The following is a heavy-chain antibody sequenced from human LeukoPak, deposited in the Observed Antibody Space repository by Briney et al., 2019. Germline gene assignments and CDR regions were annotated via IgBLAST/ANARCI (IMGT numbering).Heavy chain of an antibody. Sequence: APVKVSCKASGYTFTGSYMHWVRQAPGQGLEWMGWINPNSGGTTYPQKFQGRVTMTGDTSISTAYMELSRLRSDDTAVYYCARGAHSSSWDHFDCWGQGTLVTVSS. CDR2: INPNSGGT. J-gene: IGHJ4*02. D-gene: IGHD6-13*01. CDR1: GYTFTGSY. V-gene: IGHV1-2*02. CDR3: ARGAHSSSWDHFDC.